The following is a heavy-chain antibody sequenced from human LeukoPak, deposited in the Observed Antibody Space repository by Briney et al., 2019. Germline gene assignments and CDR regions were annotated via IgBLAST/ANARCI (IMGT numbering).Heavy chain of an antibody. Sequence: GGSLRLSCAASGFTFSSHTMTWVRQAPGKGLEWVSAISNSGGSTYYADSVKGRFTISRDNSKNTLYLQMNSLRVEDTAIYFCAKDSTYDSSGYYDYWGQGTLVTVSS. J-gene: IGHJ4*02. CDR1: GFTFSSHT. CDR3: AKDSTYDSSGYYDY. D-gene: IGHD3-22*01. CDR2: ISNSGGST. V-gene: IGHV3-23*01.